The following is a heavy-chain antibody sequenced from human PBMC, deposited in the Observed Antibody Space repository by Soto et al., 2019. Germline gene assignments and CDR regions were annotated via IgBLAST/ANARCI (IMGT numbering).Heavy chain of an antibody. CDR1: GFTFSSYG. CDR2: ISYDGSNK. V-gene: IGHV3-30*18. J-gene: IGHJ1*01. Sequence: SLRLSCAASGFTFSSYGMHWVRQAPGKGLEWVAVISYDGSNKYYADSVKGRFTISRDNSKNTLYLQMNSLRAEDTAVYYCAKTIGYSSSGYFQHWGQGTLVTVSS. D-gene: IGHD6-13*01. CDR3: AKTIGYSSSGYFQH.